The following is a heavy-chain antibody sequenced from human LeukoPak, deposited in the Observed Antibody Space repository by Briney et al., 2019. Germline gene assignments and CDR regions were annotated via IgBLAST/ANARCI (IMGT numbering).Heavy chain of an antibody. J-gene: IGHJ6*03. D-gene: IGHD5-18*01. V-gene: IGHV3-23*01. Sequence: GGSLRLSCAASGFTFSNYDMICVRQAPGKGLERVSTINGSGGSTYYADSVKGRFTISRDNSRDTLYLQMNSLRAADTDVYSCAKAIGYSYGSYYYLDVWGKGTTVTVSS. CDR1: GFTFSNYD. CDR3: AKAIGYSYGSYYYLDV. CDR2: INGSGGST.